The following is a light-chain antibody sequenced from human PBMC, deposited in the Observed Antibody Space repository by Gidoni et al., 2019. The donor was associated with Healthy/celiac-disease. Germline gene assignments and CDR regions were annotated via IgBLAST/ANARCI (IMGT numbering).Light chain of an antibody. J-gene: IGLJ2*01. CDR2: LNSDGSH. V-gene: IGLV4-69*01. CDR3: QTWGTGTVV. Sequence: QLVLPQSPSASASLGASVKLTCTLSSGHSSYAIAWHQQQPEKGPRYLMKLNSDGSHSKGDGIPDRFSGSSSGAERYLTSSSLQSEDEADYYCQTWGTGTVVFGGGTKLTVL. CDR1: SGHSSYA.